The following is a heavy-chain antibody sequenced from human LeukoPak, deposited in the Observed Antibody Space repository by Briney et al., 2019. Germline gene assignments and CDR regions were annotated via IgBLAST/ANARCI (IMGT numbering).Heavy chain of an antibody. J-gene: IGHJ4*02. CDR1: GFTFSSYW. Sequence: GGSLRLSCAASGFTFSSYWMSWVRQAPGKGLEWVANIKQDGSEKYYVDSVKGRFTISRDNAKNSLYLQMNSLRAEDTALYYCAKDPSPDILTGAFDYWGQGTLVTVSS. CDR2: IKQDGSEK. CDR3: AKDPSPDILTGAFDY. V-gene: IGHV3-7*03. D-gene: IGHD3-9*01.